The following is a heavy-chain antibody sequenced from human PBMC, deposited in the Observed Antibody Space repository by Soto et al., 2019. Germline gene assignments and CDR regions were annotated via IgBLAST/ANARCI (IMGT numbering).Heavy chain of an antibody. CDR2: ISAYNGNT. CDR1: GYTFTSYG. D-gene: IGHD3-3*01. V-gene: IGHV1-18*04. Sequence: ASVKVSCKASGYTFTSYGISWVRQAPGQGLEWMGGISAYNGNTNYAQKLQGRVTMTTDTSTSTAYMELRSLRSDDTAVYYCARTPAKLRFLEWLTYYYGMDVWGQGTTVTVSS. CDR3: ARTPAKLRFLEWLTYYYGMDV. J-gene: IGHJ6*02.